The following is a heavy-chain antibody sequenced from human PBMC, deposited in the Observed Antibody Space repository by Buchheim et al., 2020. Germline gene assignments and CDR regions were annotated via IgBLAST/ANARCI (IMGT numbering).Heavy chain of an antibody. CDR2: VGRGGTP. Sequence: EVQLLESGGDLVQPGGSLRLSCAASAFTLSSSAMRWVRQAPGKGLEWIATVGRGGTPYYADSVKGRFTISRDNSKNKLYLKMNSLRAEDTAIYYCARGSGYYFDFWGPGTL. CDR1: AFTLSSSA. J-gene: IGHJ4*02. CDR3: ARGSGYYFDF. V-gene: IGHV3-23*01.